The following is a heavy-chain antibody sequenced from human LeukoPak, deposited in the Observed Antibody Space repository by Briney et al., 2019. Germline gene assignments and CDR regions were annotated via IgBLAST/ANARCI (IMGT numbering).Heavy chain of an antibody. J-gene: IGHJ4*02. D-gene: IGHD1/OR15-1a*01. V-gene: IGHV3-73*01. CDR3: TRGQQGGDY. CDR2: IRSKANSYAT. CDR1: GFTFSGSA. Sequence: GGSLRLSCAASGFTFSGSAMRWVRQASGKGLEWVGRIRSKANSYATAYAASVKGRFTISRDDSKNTAYLQMNSLKTEDTAVYYCTRGQQGGDYWGQGTLVTVSS.